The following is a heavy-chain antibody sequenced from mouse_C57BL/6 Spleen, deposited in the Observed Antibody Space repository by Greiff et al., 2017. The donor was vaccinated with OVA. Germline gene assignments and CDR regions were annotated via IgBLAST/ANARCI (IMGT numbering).Heavy chain of an antibody. Sequence: VQLQQPGAELVKPGASVKLSCKASGYTFTSYWMHWVKQRPGQGLEWIGMIHPNSGSTNYNEKFKSKATLTVDKSSSTAYMQLSSLTSEDSAVYYCTVVVRGYYAMDYWGQGTSVTVSS. CDR3: TVVVRGYYAMDY. CDR1: GYTFTSYW. D-gene: IGHD1-1*01. V-gene: IGHV1-64*01. J-gene: IGHJ4*01. CDR2: IHPNSGST.